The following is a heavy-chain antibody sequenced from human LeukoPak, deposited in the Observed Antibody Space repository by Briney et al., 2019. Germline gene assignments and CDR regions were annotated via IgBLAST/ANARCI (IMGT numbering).Heavy chain of an antibody. CDR2: IYYSGNT. D-gene: IGHD3-9*01. Sequence: SETLSLTCTVSGGSISSSSYYWGWIRQPPGKGLEWIGSIYYSGNTYYNPSLKSRVTISVDTSKNQFSLKLSSVTAADTAVYYCVRDPLADAYYDILPALDYWGQGPLFTVS. CDR1: GGSISSSSYY. CDR3: VRDPLADAYYDILPALDY. J-gene: IGHJ4*02. V-gene: IGHV4-39*02.